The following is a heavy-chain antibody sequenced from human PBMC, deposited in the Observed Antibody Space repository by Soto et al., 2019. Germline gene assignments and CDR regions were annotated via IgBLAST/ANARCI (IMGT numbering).Heavy chain of an antibody. CDR1: GGSISSYY. J-gene: IGHJ3*02. CDR2: IYYRGSS. V-gene: IGHV4-59*01. Sequence: SETLSLTCTVSGGSISSYYWSWIRQPPGKGLEWIGYIYYRGSSNYNPSLKRRVTISVATSKNQCSLKLSSVSAADTAVYYCARVDYVGFPDAFDIWGQGTMVTVSS. D-gene: IGHD4-17*01. CDR3: ARVDYVGFPDAFDI.